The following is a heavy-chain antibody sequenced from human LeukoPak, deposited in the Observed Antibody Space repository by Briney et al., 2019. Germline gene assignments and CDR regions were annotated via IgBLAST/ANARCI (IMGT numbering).Heavy chain of an antibody. CDR3: ARYNSGTMDY. Sequence: GGSLRLSCVASGFTSRSYGMHWVRQAPGKGLEWVAIIWYDGSKKYYADSVQGRFTVSRDTTQNTLYLQMDSLRVEDTGVYYCARYNSGTMDYWGQGTLVTVSS. J-gene: IGHJ4*02. V-gene: IGHV3-33*01. D-gene: IGHD1-20*01. CDR1: GFTSRSYG. CDR2: IWYDGSKK.